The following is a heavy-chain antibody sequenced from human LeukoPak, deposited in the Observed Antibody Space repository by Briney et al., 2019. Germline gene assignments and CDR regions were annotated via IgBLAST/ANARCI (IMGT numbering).Heavy chain of an antibody. V-gene: IGHV4-34*01. D-gene: IGHD1/OR15-1a*01. CDR1: GGSLSGYY. CDR3: VRGTGTNSIQGFDP. CDR2: INHSGST. J-gene: IGHJ5*02. Sequence: SETLSLTCAVYGGSLSGYYWSWIRQPPGKGLEWIGEINHSGSTNYNPSLKSRVTISVDTSKNQFSLKLNSVTAADTAMYYCVRGTGTNSIQGFDPWGQGTLVTDSS.